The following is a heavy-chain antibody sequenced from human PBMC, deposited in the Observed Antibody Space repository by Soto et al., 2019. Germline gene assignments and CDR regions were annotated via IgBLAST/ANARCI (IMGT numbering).Heavy chain of an antibody. CDR3: ARGLYI. CDR1: GFTFSDYS. J-gene: IGHJ4*02. CDR2: VSTSGTTV. V-gene: IGHV3-48*02. Sequence: VGSLRLSCAASGFTFSDYSMNWVRQAPGKGLEWVSYVSTSGTTVYYADSVKGRFTISRDNVKNSLYLQMNSLRDEDTAVYYCARGLYIWGQGTLVTVSS. D-gene: IGHD3-16*01.